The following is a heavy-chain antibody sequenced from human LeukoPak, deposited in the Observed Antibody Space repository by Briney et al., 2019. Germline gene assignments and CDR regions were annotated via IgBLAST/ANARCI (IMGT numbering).Heavy chain of an antibody. Sequence: GASVKVSCKASGYTFTSYGISWVRQAPGQGLEWMGWISAYNGNTNYAQKLQGRVTITADESTSTAYMELSSLRSEDTAVYYCARVGIAVAGTERYYLDYWGQGTLVTVSS. CDR2: ISAYNGNT. V-gene: IGHV1-18*01. CDR3: ARVGIAVAGTERYYLDY. J-gene: IGHJ4*02. D-gene: IGHD6-19*01. CDR1: GYTFTSYG.